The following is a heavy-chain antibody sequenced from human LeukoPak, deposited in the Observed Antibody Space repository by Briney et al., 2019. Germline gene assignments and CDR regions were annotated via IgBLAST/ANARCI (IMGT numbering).Heavy chain of an antibody. CDR2: ILSSSSYI. D-gene: IGHD3-3*01. Sequence: GGSLRLSCAASAFTSSSYSTNWVRQAPGEGRGWVSSILSSSSYIYYADSVKGRFTISRDNAKNSLYLQMNSLRAEDTAVYYCARDVEDYDFWSGYYDAFDIRGQGTMVTVSS. CDR1: AFTSSSYS. V-gene: IGHV3-21*01. J-gene: IGHJ3*02. CDR3: ARDVEDYDFWSGYYDAFDI.